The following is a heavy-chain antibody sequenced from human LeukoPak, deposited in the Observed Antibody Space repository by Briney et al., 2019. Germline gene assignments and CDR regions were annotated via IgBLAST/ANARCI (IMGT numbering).Heavy chain of an antibody. Sequence: SETLSLTCTVSGGSISSSRYYWSWIRQPPGKGLEWIGYIYYSGSTSYNPPLKSRVTMSVDTSKNQFSLNLSSVTAADTAVYYCARVKDGSNQDAFDIWGQGTMVTVSS. D-gene: IGHD5-24*01. CDR2: IYYSGST. V-gene: IGHV4-61*01. CDR1: GGSISSSRYY. CDR3: ARVKDGSNQDAFDI. J-gene: IGHJ3*02.